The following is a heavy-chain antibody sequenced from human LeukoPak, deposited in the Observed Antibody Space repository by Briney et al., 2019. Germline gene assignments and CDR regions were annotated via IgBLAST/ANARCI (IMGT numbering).Heavy chain of an antibody. CDR1: GGSISSYY. Sequence: TPSETLSLTCTVSGGSISSYYWSWIRQPPGKGLEWIGYIYYSGSTNYNPSLKSRVTISVDTSKNQFSLKLSSVTAADTAVYYCARIGYDSSGYFRGSSYMDVWGKGTTVTISS. CDR2: IYYSGST. J-gene: IGHJ6*03. D-gene: IGHD3-22*01. V-gene: IGHV4-59*01. CDR3: ARIGYDSSGYFRGSSYMDV.